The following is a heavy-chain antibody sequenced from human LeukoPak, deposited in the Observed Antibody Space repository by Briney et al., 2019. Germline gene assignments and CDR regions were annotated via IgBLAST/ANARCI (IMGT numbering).Heavy chain of an antibody. V-gene: IGHV4-39*02. CDR1: GGSISSSSYY. CDR2: IYYSGST. D-gene: IGHD3-10*01. Sequence: PSETLSLTCTVSGGSISSSSYYWGWIRQPPGKGLEWIGSIYYSGSTYYNPSLKSRVTISVDTSKNQFSLKLSSVTAADTAVYYCAREDPRGYYFDSWGQGSLVTVSP. J-gene: IGHJ4*02. CDR3: AREDPRGYYFDS.